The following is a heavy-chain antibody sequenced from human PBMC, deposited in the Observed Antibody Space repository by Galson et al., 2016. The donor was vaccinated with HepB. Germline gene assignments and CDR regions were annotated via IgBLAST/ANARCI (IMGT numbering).Heavy chain of an antibody. CDR2: IIPIYGTT. CDR1: GGTFSSYA. Sequence: SVKVSCKASGGTFSSYAISWVRQAPGQGLEWMGGIIPIYGTTNFAQKFQGRVTITADESMTTAYMELSSLRSDDTAVYYCARDLALYCMSTSTNCYRGFDPWGQGTLVTVSS. D-gene: IGHD2-2*01. J-gene: IGHJ5*02. CDR3: ARDLALYCMSTSTNCYRGFDP. V-gene: IGHV1-69*13.